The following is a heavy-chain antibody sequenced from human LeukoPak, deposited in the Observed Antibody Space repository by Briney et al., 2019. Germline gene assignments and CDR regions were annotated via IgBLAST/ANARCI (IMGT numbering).Heavy chain of an antibody. CDR3: ARDCWDYGSGSYCGIDY. CDR1: GFTFSSYN. CDR2: ITSSSNYI. Sequence: GGSLRLSCAASGFTFSSYNMNWVRQAPGKGLEWVSSITSSSNYIYYADSVKGRFTNSRDNAKNSLYLQMNSLRAEDTTVYYCARDCWDYGSGSYCGIDYWGQGTLVTVSS. D-gene: IGHD3-10*01. J-gene: IGHJ4*02. V-gene: IGHV3-21*03.